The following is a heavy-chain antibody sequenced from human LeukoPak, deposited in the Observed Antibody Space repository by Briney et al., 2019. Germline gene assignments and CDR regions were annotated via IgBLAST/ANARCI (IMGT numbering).Heavy chain of an antibody. CDR3: ARAPPSSSRNYLDY. J-gene: IGHJ4*02. Sequence: GGSLRLSCAASGFTVNSNYMSWVRQAPGKGLEWVSVIYSGGSTYYADSVKGRFTISRDNSKNTLYLQVNSLRAEDTAVCYCARAPPSSSRNYLDYWGQGTLVTVSS. CDR2: IYSGGST. V-gene: IGHV3-66*02. CDR1: GFTVNSNY. D-gene: IGHD6-6*01.